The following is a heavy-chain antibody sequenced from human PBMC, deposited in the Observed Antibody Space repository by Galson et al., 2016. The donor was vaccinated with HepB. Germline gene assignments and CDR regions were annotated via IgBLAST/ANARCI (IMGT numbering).Heavy chain of an antibody. Sequence: SETLSLTCAANGGSFRGYFWSWLRQSPGRGLEWIGEIDHRGKTSFNPSLKSRLTMAIDMSKKQFSLNLTSVTAADTALYYCARGLGTIFGVLPETKQGDYFEYGGQGTRVTVSS. CDR1: GGSFRGYF. D-gene: IGHD3-3*01. J-gene: IGHJ4*02. CDR2: IDHRGKT. CDR3: ARGLGTIFGVLPETKQGDYFEY. V-gene: IGHV4-34*01.